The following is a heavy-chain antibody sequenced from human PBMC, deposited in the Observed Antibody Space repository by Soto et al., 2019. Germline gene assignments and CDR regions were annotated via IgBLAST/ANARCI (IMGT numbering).Heavy chain of an antibody. CDR2: IKRDGSNK. Sequence: EVQLVESGGTLVQPGGSLRLSCEGSGFTFGSYWMTWVRQAPGKGLEWVANIKRDGSNKSYLDSVRGRFTISRDNAKNSLYLQMSSLRAEDTALYYCARDVSPGSSSLYLGAFDIWGQGTKVTVSS. CDR3: ARDVSPGSSSLYLGAFDI. J-gene: IGHJ3*02. CDR1: GFTFGSYW. D-gene: IGHD6-13*01. V-gene: IGHV3-7*05.